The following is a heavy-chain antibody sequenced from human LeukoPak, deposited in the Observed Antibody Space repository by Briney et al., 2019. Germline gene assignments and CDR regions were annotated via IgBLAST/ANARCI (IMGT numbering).Heavy chain of an antibody. CDR3: ARRPNWNDY. D-gene: IGHD1-1*01. V-gene: IGHV3-7*03. J-gene: IGHJ4*02. CDR2: INHNGNVN. Sequence: GGSLRLSCAASGFTFSSYWMNWARQAPGKGLEWVASINHNGNVNYYVDSVKGRFTTSRDNAKNSLYLQMNSLRAEDTAVYYCARRPNWNDYWGQGTLVTVSS. CDR1: GFTFSSYW.